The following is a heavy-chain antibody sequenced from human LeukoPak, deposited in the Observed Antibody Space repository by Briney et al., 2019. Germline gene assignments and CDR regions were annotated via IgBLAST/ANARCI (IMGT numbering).Heavy chain of an antibody. Sequence: ASVKVSCKASGYTFTTYDLNWVRQAAGQGLEWMGWMNPNTGNTHYAQRFQDRVTFTRNTSITTAYMDLTGMTSGDTAVYFCARSQGQWDHNWFVPWGQGTLVTVSS. CDR3: ARSQGQWDHNWFVP. D-gene: IGHD1-26*01. CDR2: MNPNTGNT. V-gene: IGHV1-8*03. J-gene: IGHJ5*02. CDR1: GYTFTTYD.